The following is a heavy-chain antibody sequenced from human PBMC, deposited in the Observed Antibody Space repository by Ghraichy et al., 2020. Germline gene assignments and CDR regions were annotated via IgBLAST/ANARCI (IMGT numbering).Heavy chain of an antibody. V-gene: IGHV3-23*01. CDR3: AKTYYYDSSGYPTPNWFDP. Sequence: GGSLRLSCAASGFTFSSYAMSWVRQAPGKGLEWVSAISGSGGSTYYADSVKGRFTISRDNSKNTLYLQMNSLRAEDTAVYYCAKTYYYDSSGYPTPNWFDPWGQGTLVTVSS. D-gene: IGHD3-22*01. CDR2: ISGSGGST. CDR1: GFTFSSYA. J-gene: IGHJ5*02.